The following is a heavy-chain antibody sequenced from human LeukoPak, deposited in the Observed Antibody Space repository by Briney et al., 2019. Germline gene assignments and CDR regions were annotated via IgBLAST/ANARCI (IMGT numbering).Heavy chain of an antibody. D-gene: IGHD1-1*01. Sequence: GGSLRLSCAASGFSFSSYAMSWVRQAPGKGLEWVSGISGSGGSTYYADSVKGRFTISRDNSKNTLSLQLNSLRAEDTAVYYCARDGGSSTKEPTGGYYYYGMDVWGQGTTVTVFS. CDR1: GFSFSSYA. V-gene: IGHV3-23*01. CDR2: ISGSGGST. J-gene: IGHJ6*02. CDR3: ARDGGSSTKEPTGGYYYYGMDV.